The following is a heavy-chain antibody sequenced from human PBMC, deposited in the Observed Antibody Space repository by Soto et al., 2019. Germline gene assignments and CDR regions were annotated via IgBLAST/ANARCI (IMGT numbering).Heavy chain of an antibody. J-gene: IGHJ6*03. Sequence: QVQLVQSGDEMRKPGASVKVSCQASGYTFSNYGITWVRQAPGQGLEWMGWISAHNGNSKYAQSLQGRLTLTTDTSTSTAYMELRSLRSDDTAVYYCARDWYFYGSGSPNHMVVWGKGTTVSVSS. CDR2: ISAHNGNS. CDR1: GYTFSNYG. D-gene: IGHD3-10*01. CDR3: ARDWYFYGSGSPNHMVV. V-gene: IGHV1-18*01.